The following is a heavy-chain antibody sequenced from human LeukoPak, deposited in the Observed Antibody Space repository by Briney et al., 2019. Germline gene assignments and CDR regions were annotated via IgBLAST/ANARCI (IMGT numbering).Heavy chain of an antibody. CDR3: TTERYYGSGSCYKGGGYFDY. D-gene: IGHD3-10*01. J-gene: IGHJ4*02. CDR1: GFTFSSYA. V-gene: IGHV3-30*04. CDR2: ISYDGSNK. Sequence: GGSLRLSCAASGFTFSSYAMHWVRQAPGKGLEWVAVISYDGSNKYYADSVKGRFTISRDNSKNTLYLQMNSLKTEDTAVYYCTTERYYGSGSCYKGGGYFDYWGQGTLVTVSS.